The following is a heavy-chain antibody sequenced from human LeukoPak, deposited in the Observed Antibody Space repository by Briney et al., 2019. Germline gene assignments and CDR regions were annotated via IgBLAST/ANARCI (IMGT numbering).Heavy chain of an antibody. CDR1: GGSISGYY. V-gene: IGHV4-59*01. D-gene: IGHD3-22*01. Sequence: PSETLSLTCSVSGGSISGYYWSWIRQSAGKVLEWIAYIYYSGSTNYNPSLKSRVTISVDTSKNQFSLKLSSVTAADTAMYYCARATDASSGYFWFDPWGQGTLVTVSS. CDR2: IYYSGST. CDR3: ARATDASSGYFWFDP. J-gene: IGHJ5*02.